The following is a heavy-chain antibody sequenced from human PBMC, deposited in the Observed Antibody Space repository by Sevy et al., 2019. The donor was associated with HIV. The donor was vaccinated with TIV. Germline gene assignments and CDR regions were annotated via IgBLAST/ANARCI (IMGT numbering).Heavy chain of an antibody. D-gene: IGHD2-2*01. V-gene: IGHV4-38-2*02. CDR1: GYSISSGYY. J-gene: IGHJ6*02. CDR3: ARDDCSRTSCYYGMDV. CDR2: IYQSGNT. Sequence: SETLSLMCAVSGYSISSGYYWGWIRQPPGKGLEWIGTIYQSGNTYYNPSLKSRVTISVDTPKNQLSLKLTSVTAADTAVYYCARDDCSRTSCYYGMDVCGQGTTVTVSS.